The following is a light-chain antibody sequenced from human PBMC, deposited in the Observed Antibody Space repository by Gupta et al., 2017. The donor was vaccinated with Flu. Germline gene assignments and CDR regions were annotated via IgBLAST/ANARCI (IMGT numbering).Light chain of an antibody. CDR1: SSDVGGYNL. V-gene: IGLV2-23*02. J-gene: IGLJ2*01. Sequence: QSALTQPASVSGSPGQSITSSCTGTSSDVGGYNLVSWYQQSPGKAPKLLMYGVNRRPSGVSDRFSASKSGTTASLTITGLQSEDEADYYCCSYQVIGARLVFGGGTKLTVL. CDR2: GVN. CDR3: CSYQVIGARLV.